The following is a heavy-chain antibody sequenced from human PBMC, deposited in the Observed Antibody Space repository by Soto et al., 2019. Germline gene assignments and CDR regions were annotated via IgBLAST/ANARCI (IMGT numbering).Heavy chain of an antibody. J-gene: IGHJ4*02. D-gene: IGHD5-12*01. V-gene: IGHV4-38-2*02. CDR1: GYSINSGYY. CDR2: IYHSGST. CDR3: ARDAGNGYDPY. Sequence: PSETLSLTCAVSGYSINSGYYWGWIRHPPGKGLELIGNIYHSGSTYYNPSLKSRVTISVDTSKNQFSLKLRSVTAADTAVYYCARDAGNGYDPYWGQGTLVTVSS.